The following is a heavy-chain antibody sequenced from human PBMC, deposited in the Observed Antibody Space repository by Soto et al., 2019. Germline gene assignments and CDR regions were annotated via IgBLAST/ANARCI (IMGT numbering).Heavy chain of an antibody. J-gene: IGHJ5*02. D-gene: IGHD3-10*01. Sequence: ASVKVSCKASGFTFIGYSIHWVRQAPGQGLEWIGWINPNTGDTNYAQNFHDRVTMTTDTSISTAYMELSSLTSDDTATYFCARERGTYFGSGTFYYRFDTWGPGVLVTVSS. CDR1: GFTFIGYS. CDR3: ARERGTYFGSGTFYYRFDT. CDR2: INPNTGDT. V-gene: IGHV1-2*02.